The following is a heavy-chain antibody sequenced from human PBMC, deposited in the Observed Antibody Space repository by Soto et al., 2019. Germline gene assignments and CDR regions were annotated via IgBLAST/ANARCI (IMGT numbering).Heavy chain of an antibody. CDR2: IWYDGSNK. D-gene: IGHD6-19*01. V-gene: IGHV3-33*01. CDR1: GFTFSSYG. CDR3: ARDSSGWSLYYYGMDV. J-gene: IGHJ6*02. Sequence: ESGGGVVQPGRSLRLSCAASGFTFSSYGMHWVRQAPGKGLEWVAVIWYDGSNKYYADSVKGRFTISRDNSKNTLYLQMNSLRSEDTAVYYCARDSSGWSLYYYGMDVWGQGTTVTVSS.